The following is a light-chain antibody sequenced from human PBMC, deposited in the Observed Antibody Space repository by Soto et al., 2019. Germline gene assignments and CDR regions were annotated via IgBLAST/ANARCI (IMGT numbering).Light chain of an antibody. CDR3: QQYDNSIT. CDR2: GAS. CDR1: QSVSSNY. V-gene: IGKV3-20*01. Sequence: EIMLTQSPDTLSLSPGESATLSCRASQSVSSNYLAWYQQKPGRAPRLLIYGASSRATGIPDRFSGSGSWTDFTLTISRLEPEDFAMFYCQQYDNSITFGQGTRLEIE. J-gene: IGKJ5*01.